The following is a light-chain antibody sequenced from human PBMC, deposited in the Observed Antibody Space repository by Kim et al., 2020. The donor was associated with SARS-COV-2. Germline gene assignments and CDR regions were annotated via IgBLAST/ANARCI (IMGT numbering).Light chain of an antibody. CDR1: ESVRSN. Sequence: EIVMTQSPATLSVSPGERATLSCRASESVRSNLAWYQQKPGQAPRLLIHGASTRATGIPARFSGSGSGTEFTLTINSLQSEDFAVYYCQQYDNWHPWTFGQGTKVDIK. J-gene: IGKJ1*01. CDR3: QQYDNWHPWT. V-gene: IGKV3-15*01. CDR2: GAS.